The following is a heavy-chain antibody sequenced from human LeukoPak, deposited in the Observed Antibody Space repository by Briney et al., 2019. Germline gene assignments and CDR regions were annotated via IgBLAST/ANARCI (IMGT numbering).Heavy chain of an antibody. D-gene: IGHD3-10*01. CDR1: GGSFSGYY. CDR2: INHSGST. J-gene: IGHJ4*02. Sequence: PSETLSLTCAVYGGSFSGYYWSWIRQPPGKGLEWIGEINHSGSTNYNPSLKSRVTISVDTSKNQFSLKLSSVTAADTAVYCCARRGPRRTYFDYWGQGTLVTVSS. V-gene: IGHV4-34*01. CDR3: ARRGPRRTYFDY.